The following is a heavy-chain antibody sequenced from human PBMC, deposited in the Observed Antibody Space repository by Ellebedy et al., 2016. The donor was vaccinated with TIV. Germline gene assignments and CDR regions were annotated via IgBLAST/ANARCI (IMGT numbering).Heavy chain of an antibody. CDR2: INHSGNT. CDR3: ARGGTFSHGLWYFDY. D-gene: IGHD5-18*01. V-gene: IGHV4-39*07. Sequence: SETLSLTCTVSGDSITSDNYYWSWIRQPPGKGLAWIGEINHSGNTNYNPSLKSRVTISVDTSKNQFSLNLNSVTAADTAAYYCARGGTFSHGLWYFDYWGQGTLVTVSS. CDR1: GDSITSDNYY. J-gene: IGHJ4*02.